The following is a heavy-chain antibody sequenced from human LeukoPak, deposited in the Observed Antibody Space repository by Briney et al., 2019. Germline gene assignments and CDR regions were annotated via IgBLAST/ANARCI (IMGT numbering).Heavy chain of an antibody. CDR1: GFTFANAW. Sequence: GGSLRLSCAASGFTFANAWMNWVRQAPGKGLEWVSTITTSDGNTYYADSVKGRFTVSRDNSKNTLFLQMNSLRAEDTAVYYCAKDGGLWVSAHWGDSWGRGTLVTVSS. CDR2: ITTSDGNT. CDR3: AKDGGLWVSAHWGDS. J-gene: IGHJ4*02. V-gene: IGHV3-23*01. D-gene: IGHD7-27*01.